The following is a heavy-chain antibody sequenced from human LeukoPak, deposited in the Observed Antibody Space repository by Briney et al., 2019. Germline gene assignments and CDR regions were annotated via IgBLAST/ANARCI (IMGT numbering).Heavy chain of an antibody. CDR3: ARGYDSSGYYFDY. D-gene: IGHD3-22*01. J-gene: IGHJ4*02. CDR1: GYTFTGYY. CDR2: INPNSGGT. Sequence: ASVKVSCKASGYTFTGYYMHWVRQAPGQGLEWMGWINPNSGGTNYAQKFQGRVTMTRDTSISTAYMELSRLRSDDTAVYYCARGYDSSGYYFDYWGQGTLVTVSS. V-gene: IGHV1-2*02.